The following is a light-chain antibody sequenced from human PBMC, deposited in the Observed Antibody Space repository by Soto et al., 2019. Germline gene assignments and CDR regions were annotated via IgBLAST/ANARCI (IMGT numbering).Light chain of an antibody. CDR3: QQYGSSPLT. CDR1: QSVSSSY. J-gene: IGKJ4*01. CDR2: GAS. Sequence: EIVLTQSPGTVSLSAGERATLSGRASQSVSSSYLAWYQQKPGQAPRLLIYGASSRATGIPDRFSGSGSGTDFTLTISRLEPEDFAVYYCQQYGSSPLTFGGGTKVDIK. V-gene: IGKV3-20*01.